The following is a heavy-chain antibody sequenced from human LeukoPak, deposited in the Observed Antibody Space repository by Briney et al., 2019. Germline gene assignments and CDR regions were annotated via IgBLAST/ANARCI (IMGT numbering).Heavy chain of an antibody. V-gene: IGHV3-7*03. CDR1: GFVFSDVW. D-gene: IGHD4-11*01. Sequence: GGSLRLSCEASGFVFSDVWMTWVRQAPGKGLEWVANIKGDGSEGNYVDSVKGRFTVSRDNAKNSLYLQMNSLRAEDTAVYYCARDIGGMTTDYYFDYWGQGTLVSVPS. CDR2: IKGDGSEG. J-gene: IGHJ4*02. CDR3: ARDIGGMTTDYYFDY.